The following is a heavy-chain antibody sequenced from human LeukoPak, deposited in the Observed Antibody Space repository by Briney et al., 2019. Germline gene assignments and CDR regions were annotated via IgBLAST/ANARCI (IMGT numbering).Heavy chain of an antibody. J-gene: IGHJ4*02. Sequence: SETLSLTCAVYGGSLSGYYWSWIRQPPGKGLEWIGEINHSGSTNYNPSLKSRVTISVDTSKNQFSLKLSSVTAADTAVYYCARGRGDSGYDPPSFDYWGQGTLVTVSS. CDR2: INHSGST. CDR3: ARGRGDSGYDPPSFDY. V-gene: IGHV4-34*01. D-gene: IGHD5-12*01. CDR1: GGSLSGYY.